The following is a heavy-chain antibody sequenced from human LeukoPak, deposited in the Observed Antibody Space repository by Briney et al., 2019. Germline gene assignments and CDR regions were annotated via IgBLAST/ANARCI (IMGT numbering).Heavy chain of an antibody. CDR3: VRQDSGYDPSGYRMAPGTFDL. J-gene: IGHJ4*02. CDR2: IYYSGNT. Sequence: SETLSLTCTVSGGATSDSDYHWSWIRQSPGKGLEWIGFIYYSGNTYYNPSLTSRVTMSIDTSKNQCSLNLSSVTAADTAVYYCVRQDSGYDPSGYRMAPGTFDLWGQGTLVTVSS. D-gene: IGHD3-22*01. CDR1: GGATSDSDYH. V-gene: IGHV4-30-4*01.